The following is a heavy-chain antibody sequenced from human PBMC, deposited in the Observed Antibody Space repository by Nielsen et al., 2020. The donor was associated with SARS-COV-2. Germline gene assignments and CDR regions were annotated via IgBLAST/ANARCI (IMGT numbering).Heavy chain of an antibody. CDR1: GFTFSSYA. CDR2: IYSGGSST. CDR3: AMGFLN. Sequence: GGSLRLSCAASGFTFSSYAMSWVRQAPGKGLEWVSVIYSGGSSTYYADSVKGRFTISRDNSKNMLYLQMNSLRAEDTAVYYCAMGFLNWGQGTLVTVSS. V-gene: IGHV3-23*03. J-gene: IGHJ4*02. D-gene: IGHD3-3*01.